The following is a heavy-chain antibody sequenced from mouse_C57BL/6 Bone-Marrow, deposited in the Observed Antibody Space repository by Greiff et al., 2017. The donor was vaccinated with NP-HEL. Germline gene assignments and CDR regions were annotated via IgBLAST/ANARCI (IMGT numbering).Heavy chain of an antibody. D-gene: IGHD1-1*01. Sequence: EVQLQQSGPELVKPGASVKISCKASGYTFTDYYMNWVKQSHGKSLEWIGDINPNNGGTSYNQKFKGKATLTVDKSSSTAYMELRSLTSEDSAVYYCARFLYYYGSSEQNYYAMDYWGQGTSVTVSS. J-gene: IGHJ4*01. V-gene: IGHV1-26*01. CDR2: INPNNGGT. CDR3: ARFLYYYGSSEQNYYAMDY. CDR1: GYTFTDYY.